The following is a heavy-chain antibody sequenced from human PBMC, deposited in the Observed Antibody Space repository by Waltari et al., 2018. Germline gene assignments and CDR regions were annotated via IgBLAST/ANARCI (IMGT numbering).Heavy chain of an antibody. V-gene: IGHV1-8*01. CDR3: ARSGSYYLRAFDI. CDR2: MNPNSGNT. CDR1: GYTFTSCD. Sequence: QVQRVQSAAVLNKTGDSVKVSCKACGYTFTSCDINRGRQATGQGLEWMRWMNPNSGNTGYAQKFQGRVTMTRNTSISTAYMELSSLRSEDTAVYYCARSGSYYLRAFDIWGQGTMVTVSS. J-gene: IGHJ3*02. D-gene: IGHD1-26*01.